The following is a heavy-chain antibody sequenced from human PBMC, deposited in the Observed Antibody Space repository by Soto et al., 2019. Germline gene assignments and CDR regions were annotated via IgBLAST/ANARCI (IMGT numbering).Heavy chain of an antibody. J-gene: IGHJ6*02. CDR3: TKWPGVLDGYNSDFSGMEV. V-gene: IGHV3-23*01. D-gene: IGHD5-12*01. Sequence: EVHLLESGGDLVQPGGSLRLSCTASGLTFSTYAMSWVRQAPGKGLEWVSAIGGSGTGGRTYYADSVKGLFTISRHNSTNTVYLQMSSVSANDTAVYCCTKWPGVLDGYNSDFSGMEVWGPGATVTVSS. CDR2: IGGSGTGGRT. CDR1: GLTFSTYA.